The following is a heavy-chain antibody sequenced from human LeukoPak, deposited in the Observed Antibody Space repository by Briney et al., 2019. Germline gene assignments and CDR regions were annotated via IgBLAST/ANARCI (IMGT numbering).Heavy chain of an antibody. V-gene: IGHV3-7*03. Sequence: PGGSLRLSCAASGFTLSSYWMNWVRQAPGKGLEWVANIKQDGSEKYYVDSVKGRFTISRDNSKNTLYLQMNSLRVEDTAVYFCARDPGAFPYFFDCWGQGTLVTVSS. CDR1: GFTLSSYW. D-gene: IGHD4/OR15-4a*01. J-gene: IGHJ4*02. CDR2: IKQDGSEK. CDR3: ARDPGAFPYFFDC.